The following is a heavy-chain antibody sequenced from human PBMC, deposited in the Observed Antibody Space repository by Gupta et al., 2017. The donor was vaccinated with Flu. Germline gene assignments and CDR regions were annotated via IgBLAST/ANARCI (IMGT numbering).Heavy chain of an antibody. V-gene: IGHV3-64D*06. J-gene: IGHJ6*02. Sequence: EVQLVASGGGLVQPGGSLRLSCSASGFTFSSYAMHWVRQAPGKRLEYVSAISSNGGSTYYADSVKGRVTISRDNSKNTLYLQMSSLRAEDTAVYYCVRYYDFWSGYSDYYGMDVWGQGTTVTVSS. CDR3: VRYYDFWSGYSDYYGMDV. CDR2: ISSNGGST. CDR1: GFTFSSYA. D-gene: IGHD3-3*01.